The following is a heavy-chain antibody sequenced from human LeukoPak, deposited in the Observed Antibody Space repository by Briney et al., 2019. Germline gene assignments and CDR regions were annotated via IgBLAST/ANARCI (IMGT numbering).Heavy chain of an antibody. V-gene: IGHV4-4*07. Sequence: PSETLSLTCTVSRGSISNYWWSWIRQAAGKGLEWIGRVYPSGTTHYNPSLQSRVTLSVDTSKNQISLKLNSVTAADTAVYYCATSHDVKTAPYDLWGQGTLVTVSS. CDR2: VYPSGTT. D-gene: IGHD2-21*01. J-gene: IGHJ5*02. CDR3: ATSHDVKTAPYDL. CDR1: RGSISNYW.